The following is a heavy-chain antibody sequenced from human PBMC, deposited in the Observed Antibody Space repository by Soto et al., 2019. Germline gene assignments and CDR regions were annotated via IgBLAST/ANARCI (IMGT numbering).Heavy chain of an antibody. Sequence: EVQLVESGGGLVKPGGSLRLSCAASGITFSSYSMNWVRQAPGKGLEWVSSISSTGTYIDYADSVKGRFTISRDNAKNSLFLQMDSLRAEDAALYYCARETNPYSSSSHAFDIWGQGTMATVSS. CDR3: ARETNPYSSSSHAFDI. D-gene: IGHD6-6*01. CDR1: GITFSSYS. J-gene: IGHJ3*02. CDR2: ISSTGTYI. V-gene: IGHV3-21*01.